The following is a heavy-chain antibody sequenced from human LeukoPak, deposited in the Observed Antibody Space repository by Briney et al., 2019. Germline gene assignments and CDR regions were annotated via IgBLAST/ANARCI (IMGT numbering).Heavy chain of an antibody. J-gene: IGHJ4*02. V-gene: IGHV4-38-2*02. D-gene: IGHD3-22*01. CDR1: GYSISSGYY. CDR3: ARVLPYYYDSSGKGGDY. CDR2: IYHSGST. Sequence: PSETLSLTCTVSGYSISSGYYWGWIRQPPGKGLEWIGSIYHSGSTYYSPSLKSRVTISVDTSKNQFSLKLSSVTAADTAVYYCARVLPYYYDSSGKGGDYWGQGTLVTVSS.